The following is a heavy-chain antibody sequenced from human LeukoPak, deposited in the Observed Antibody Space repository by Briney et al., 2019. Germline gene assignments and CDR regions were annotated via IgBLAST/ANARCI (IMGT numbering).Heavy chain of an antibody. D-gene: IGHD6-19*01. V-gene: IGHV4-34*01. J-gene: IGHJ4*02. CDR2: INHSGST. CDR3: ARSAQWPLDY. CDR1: GGSFSGYY. Sequence: SETLSLTCAVYGGSFSGYYWSWIRQPPGKGLEWIGEINHSGSTNYSPSLKSRVTISVDTSKNQFSLKLSSVTAADTAVYYCARSAQWPLDYWGQGTLVTVSS.